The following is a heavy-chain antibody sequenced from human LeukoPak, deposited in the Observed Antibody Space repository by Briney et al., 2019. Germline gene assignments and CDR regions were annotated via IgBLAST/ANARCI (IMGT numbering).Heavy chain of an antibody. CDR2: IIPMFGTA. CDR1: GGTFSSYA. D-gene: IGHD6-19*01. CDR3: AQLPFVSYNSGQNL. V-gene: IGHV1-69*13. Sequence: EASVKVSCKASGGTFSSYAISWVRQAPGQGLEWMGGIIPMFGTANYAQRFQGRVTITADESTSTAYMELSSLRSEDTAVYYCAQLPFVSYNSGQNLWGQGTLVTVSS. J-gene: IGHJ5*02.